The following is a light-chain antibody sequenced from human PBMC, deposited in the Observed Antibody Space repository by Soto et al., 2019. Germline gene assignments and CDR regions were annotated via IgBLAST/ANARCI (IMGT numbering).Light chain of an antibody. CDR1: QSISSW. Sequence: DIQMNQSPSTLSASVGDRVTITCRASQSISSWLAWYQQKPGKAPKLLIYAASRLESGVPSRFSGSGSGTELTLTISILQHDDFATHYCQQYNSYPITFGQGTRLEIK. CDR2: AAS. J-gene: IGKJ5*01. V-gene: IGKV1-5*01. CDR3: QQYNSYPIT.